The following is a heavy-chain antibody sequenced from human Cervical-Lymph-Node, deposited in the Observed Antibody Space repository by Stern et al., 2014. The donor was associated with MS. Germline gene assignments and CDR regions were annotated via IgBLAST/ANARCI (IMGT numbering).Heavy chain of an antibody. J-gene: IGHJ4*02. CDR2: VHYSGAT. CDR1: GDSIGDHY. D-gene: IGHD6-25*01. V-gene: IGHV4-59*11. CDR3: ARCASGYDEYYFDY. Sequence: QVQLVESGPGLVKPSETLSLTCTVSGDSIGDHYWSWIRQPPGKEMEWIGFVHYSGATSYNPSLTSRVTISIETSKSHFSLKLNSVTAADTAIYYCARCASGYDEYYFDYWGQGALVTVSS.